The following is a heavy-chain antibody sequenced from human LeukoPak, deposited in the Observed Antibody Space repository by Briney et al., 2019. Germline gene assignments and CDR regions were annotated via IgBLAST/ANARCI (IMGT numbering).Heavy chain of an antibody. CDR3: ARHTYNSGWYNWFDP. CDR2: INHSGST. CDR1: GGSFSGYY. Sequence: PSETLSLTCAVYGGSFSGYYWSWIRQPPGKGLEWIGEINHSGSTNYNPSLKSRVTISVDTSKNQFSLKLSSVTAADTAVYYCARHTYNSGWYNWFDPWGQGTLVTVSS. D-gene: IGHD6-19*01. V-gene: IGHV4-34*01. J-gene: IGHJ5*02.